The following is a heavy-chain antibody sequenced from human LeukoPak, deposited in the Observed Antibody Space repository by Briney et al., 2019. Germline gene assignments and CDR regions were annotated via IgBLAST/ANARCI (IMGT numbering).Heavy chain of an antibody. CDR2: ISDDGSNK. V-gene: IGHV3-30*18. D-gene: IGHD6-13*01. CDR3: AKDRETTASGTFDY. Sequence: GGSLRLSCAASGFIFKTYTMTCVRQAPGKGLEWVAVISDDGSNKNYADSVRGRFTISRDNSNNTLYLQMNSLRAEDTAVYYCAKDRETTASGTFDYWGQGTLVTVSS. CDR1: GFIFKTYT. J-gene: IGHJ4*02.